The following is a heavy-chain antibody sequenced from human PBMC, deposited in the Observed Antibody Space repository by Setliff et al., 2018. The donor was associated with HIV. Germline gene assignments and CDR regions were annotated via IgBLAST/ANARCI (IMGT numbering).Heavy chain of an antibody. J-gene: IGHJ6*02. Sequence: GESLKISCKGSGYRFTNYWIGWVRQMPGKGLEWMGIINPGDFDIRYSPSFQGQVTISADESISTAYLQWSSLKASDTAMYYCARISSSGYYYYYYSLDVWGQGTTVTVSS. CDR2: INPGDFDI. CDR1: GYRFTNYW. CDR3: ARISSSGYYYYYYSLDV. V-gene: IGHV5-51*01. D-gene: IGHD3-22*01.